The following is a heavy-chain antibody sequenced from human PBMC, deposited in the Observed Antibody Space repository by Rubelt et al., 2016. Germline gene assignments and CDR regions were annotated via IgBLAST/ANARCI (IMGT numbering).Heavy chain of an antibody. CDR2: INHSGST. J-gene: IGHJ4*02. CDR3: ARGKEGLGVTMVDY. Sequence: QVQLQQWGAGLLKSSETLSLTCAVYGGSFSGYYWSWIRQPPGKGLEWIGEINHSGSTNYNPSLKSRDTIAVDTSKNQFSLKLSSVTAADTAVYYCARGKEGLGVTMVDYWGQGTLVTVSS. CDR1: GGSFSGYY. V-gene: IGHV4-34*01. D-gene: IGHD3-10*01.